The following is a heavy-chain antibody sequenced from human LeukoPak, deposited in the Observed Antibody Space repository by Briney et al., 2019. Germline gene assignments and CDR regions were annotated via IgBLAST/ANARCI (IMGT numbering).Heavy chain of an antibody. CDR1: GESLSGFY. CDR3: ARHYGP. V-gene: IGHV4-39*01. CDR2: IYDSGST. J-gene: IGHJ5*02. D-gene: IGHD3-10*01. Sequence: SETLSLTCAVYGESLSGFYWGWIRQPPGKGLEWIGSIYDSGSTYYSPSLKSRVTISVDTSKNQFSLKLNSVTAADTAVYYCARHYGPWGQGTLVTVSS.